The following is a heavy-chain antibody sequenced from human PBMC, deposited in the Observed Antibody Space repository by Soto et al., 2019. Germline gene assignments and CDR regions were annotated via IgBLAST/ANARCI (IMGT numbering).Heavy chain of an antibody. D-gene: IGHD2-8*01. Sequence: LSLTCAAPGFTFSNAWMNWVRQAPGKGLEWVGRIKSKTDGGTTDYAAPVKGRFTISRDDSKNTLYLQMNSLKTEDTAVYYCTTSENIVLMVYAIAADAFDIWGQGTMVTVSS. J-gene: IGHJ3*02. V-gene: IGHV3-15*07. CDR1: GFTFSNAW. CDR3: TTSENIVLMVYAIAADAFDI. CDR2: IKSKTDGGTT.